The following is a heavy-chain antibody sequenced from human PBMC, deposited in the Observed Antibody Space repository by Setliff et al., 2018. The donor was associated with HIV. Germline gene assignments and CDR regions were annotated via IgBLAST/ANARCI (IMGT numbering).Heavy chain of an antibody. D-gene: IGHD2-8*01. J-gene: IGHJ6*03. V-gene: IGHV3-74*01. CDR2: INGDATIT. Sequence: GGSLRLSCAASGFTFSSYWMHWVRQIPGKGPIWVSRINGDATITTYADSVKGRFTISRDNAKNTVFLQMNSLRAEDTAMYYCVSTNEGPLRFLYMDVWGKGTTVTVSS. CDR3: VSTNEGPLRFLYMDV. CDR1: GFTFSSYW.